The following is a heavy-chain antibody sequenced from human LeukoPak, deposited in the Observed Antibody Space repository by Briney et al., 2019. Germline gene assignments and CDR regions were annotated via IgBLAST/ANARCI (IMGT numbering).Heavy chain of an antibody. CDR3: ARGPEWYYFDY. J-gene: IGHJ4*02. CDR1: GGSISSYY. V-gene: IGHV4-59*08. CDR2: IYYSGSA. D-gene: IGHD3-3*01. Sequence: SETLSLTCTVSGGSISSYYWSWIRQTRGKGLEWIGYIYYSGSAIYSPSLKSRVTISVDTSKNQFSLRLSSVTAADTAVYYCARGPEWYYFDYWGQGALVTVSS.